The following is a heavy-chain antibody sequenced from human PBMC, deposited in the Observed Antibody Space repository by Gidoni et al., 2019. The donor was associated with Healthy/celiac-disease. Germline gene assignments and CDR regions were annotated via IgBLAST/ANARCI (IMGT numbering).Heavy chain of an antibody. V-gene: IGHV1-8*01. CDR3: ARTLSGSYPNYYYYGMDV. CDR2: MNPNSGNT. D-gene: IGHD1-26*01. Sequence: QVQLVQSGAEVKKPGASVKVSCKASGYTFTSYDINWVRQATGQGLEWMGWMNPNSGNTGYAQKFQGRVTMTRNTSISTAYMELSSLRSEDTAVYYCARTLSGSYPNYYYYGMDVWGQGTTVTVSS. CDR1: GYTFTSYD. J-gene: IGHJ6*02.